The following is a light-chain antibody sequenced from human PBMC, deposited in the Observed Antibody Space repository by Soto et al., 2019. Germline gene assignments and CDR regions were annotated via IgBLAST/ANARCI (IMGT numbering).Light chain of an antibody. CDR1: QSVRSN. Sequence: EIVMTQSPATLSVSPGERATLSCRASQSVRSNLAWYQQKPGQAPRLLIYGASTRATGIPARFSGSGSGTKFTLTICSLQSEDFAVNYCQQYNIWPPLTFGGGAQVEIK. J-gene: IGKJ4*01. CDR2: GAS. CDR3: QQYNIWPPLT. V-gene: IGKV3-15*01.